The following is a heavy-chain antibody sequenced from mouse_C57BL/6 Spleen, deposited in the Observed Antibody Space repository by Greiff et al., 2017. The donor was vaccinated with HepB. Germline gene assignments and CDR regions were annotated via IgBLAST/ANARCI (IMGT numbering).Heavy chain of an antibody. CDR2: ISSGSSTI. D-gene: IGHD1-2*01. CDR3: ATLLRNYAMDY. CDR1: GFTFSDYG. Sequence: EVQVVESGGGLVKPGGSLKLSCAASGFTFSDYGMHWVRQAPEKGLEWVAYISSGSSTIYYADTVKGRFTISRDSAKNTLFLQMTSLRSEDTAMYYCATLLRNYAMDYWGQGTSVTVSS. V-gene: IGHV5-17*01. J-gene: IGHJ4*01.